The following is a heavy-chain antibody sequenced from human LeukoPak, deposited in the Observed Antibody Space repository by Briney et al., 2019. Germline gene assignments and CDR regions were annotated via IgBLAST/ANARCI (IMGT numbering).Heavy chain of an antibody. D-gene: IGHD4-17*01. CDR2: ISGSGDST. Sequence: SGGSLRLSCAASGFTFSNYAMRWVRQAPGKGLEWVSGISGSGDSTYYADSVKGRFTISRDNSKNTLYLQMNSLRAEDTAVYYCAKSPTVTTGWFDPWGQGTLVTVSS. J-gene: IGHJ5*02. CDR1: GFTFSNYA. CDR3: AKSPTVTTGWFDP. V-gene: IGHV3-23*01.